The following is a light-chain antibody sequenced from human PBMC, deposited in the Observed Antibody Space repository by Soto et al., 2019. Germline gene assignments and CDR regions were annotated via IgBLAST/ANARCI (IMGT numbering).Light chain of an antibody. J-gene: IGKJ1*01. V-gene: IGKV3-20*01. Sequence: EIVLTQSPGTLSLSPGERATLSCRASQSVSSSYLSWYQQKPGQAPRLLIYGASSRATGIPDRFSGSGSGTDFTLTISRQEHEDFAVYYCQQYVSSPGTFGQGTKAEIK. CDR2: GAS. CDR1: QSVSSSY. CDR3: QQYVSSPGT.